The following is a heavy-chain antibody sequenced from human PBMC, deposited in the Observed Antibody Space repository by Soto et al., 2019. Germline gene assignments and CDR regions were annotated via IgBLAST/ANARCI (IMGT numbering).Heavy chain of an antibody. J-gene: IGHJ4*02. CDR2: INHSGST. Sequence: SETLSLTCAVYGGSFSGYYWSWIRQPPGKGLEWIGEINHSGSTNYNPSLKSRVTISVDTSKNQFSLKLSSVTAADTAVYYCARCGTTYYFDYWGQGTLVTVSS. D-gene: IGHD1-7*01. CDR3: ARCGTTYYFDY. CDR1: GGSFSGYY. V-gene: IGHV4-34*01.